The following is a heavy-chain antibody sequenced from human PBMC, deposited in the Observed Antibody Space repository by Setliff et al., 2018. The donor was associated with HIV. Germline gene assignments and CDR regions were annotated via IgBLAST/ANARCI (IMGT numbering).Heavy chain of an antibody. CDR3: ARDRIEVVVDGPHDVFDA. D-gene: IGHD2-15*01. Sequence: SETLSLTCTVSGDSIGYYYWSWIRQPAGRGLEWMGRIHTSGSTNYNPSLTSRVTLSVDTSKNQFFLKLTSLSAADTAVYYCARDRIEVVVDGPHDVFDACGRGTTVTVSS. CDR2: IHTSGST. CDR1: GDSIGYYY. V-gene: IGHV4-4*07. J-gene: IGHJ3*01.